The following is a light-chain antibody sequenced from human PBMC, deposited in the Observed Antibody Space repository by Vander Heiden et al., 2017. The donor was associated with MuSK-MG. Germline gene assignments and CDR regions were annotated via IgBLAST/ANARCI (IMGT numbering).Light chain of an antibody. Sequence: DIQMTQSPSSLSASVGDRVTITCRASQGISNSLAWYQQKPGKAPKLLLYAASRLESGVPSRFSGSRSGTDYTLTISSLQPEDFATYYCQQYQSTPTFGQGTRLXIK. V-gene: IGKV1-NL1*01. CDR2: AAS. J-gene: IGKJ5*01. CDR3: QQYQSTPT. CDR1: QGISNS.